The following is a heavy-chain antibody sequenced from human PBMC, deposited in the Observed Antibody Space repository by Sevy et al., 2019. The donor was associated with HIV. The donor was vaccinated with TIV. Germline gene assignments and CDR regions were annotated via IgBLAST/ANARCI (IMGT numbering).Heavy chain of an antibody. D-gene: IGHD2-2*01. Sequence: ASVKVSCKASGYTFTSYVMNWVRQAPGQWLEWMGWINTNTGNPTYAQGFTGRFVFSLDTSVSTAYLQISSLKAEDTAVYYCARGECSSSSCYYYYGMDVWGQGATVTVSS. V-gene: IGHV7-4-1*02. CDR1: GYTFTSYV. J-gene: IGHJ6*02. CDR3: ARGECSSSSCYYYYGMDV. CDR2: INTNTGNP.